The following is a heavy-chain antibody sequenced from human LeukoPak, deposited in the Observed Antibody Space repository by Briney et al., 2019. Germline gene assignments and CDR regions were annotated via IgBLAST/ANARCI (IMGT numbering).Heavy chain of an antibody. CDR3: ARHGGYAYAFDI. J-gene: IGHJ3*02. Sequence: SETLSLTCTVSGGSISSSSYYWGWIRQPPGKGLEWIGSIYYSGSTYYNPSLKSRVTISVDTSKNQFSLKLSSVTAADRAVYYRARHGGYAYAFDIWGQGTTVTVSS. D-gene: IGHD1-26*01. V-gene: IGHV4-39*01. CDR1: GGSISSSSYY. CDR2: IYYSGST.